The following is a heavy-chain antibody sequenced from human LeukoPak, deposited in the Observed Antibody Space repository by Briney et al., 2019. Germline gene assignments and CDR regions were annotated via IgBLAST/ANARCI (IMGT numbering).Heavy chain of an antibody. V-gene: IGHV3-30*04. J-gene: IGHJ4*02. CDR2: IFYDGSSK. CDR1: GFAFNEYN. CDR3: ARDFSARYTIDY. Sequence: SGGSLRLSCAASGFAFNEYNMHWVRQAPGKGLEWVTFIFYDGSSKKEADSVKGRFSISRDNSKKTVYLQMNSLRPEDTAVYYCARDFSARYTIDYWGQGTLVTVSS. D-gene: IGHD5-18*01.